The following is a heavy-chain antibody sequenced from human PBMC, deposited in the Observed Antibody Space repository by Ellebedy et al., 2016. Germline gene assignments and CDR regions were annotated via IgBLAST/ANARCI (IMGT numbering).Heavy chain of an antibody. V-gene: IGHV4-39*07. J-gene: IGHJ4*02. CDR1: GGSISSSTYY. Sequence: SETLSLTCSVSGGSISSSTYYWGWIRQPPGKGLEWIGSIYYSGSAYYNPSLKSRVSLSVDESKNQFSLKLHSVAAADTAVYYCARSPGWYSLDYWGQGTLVTVSS. CDR3: ARSPGWYSLDY. D-gene: IGHD2-15*01. CDR2: IYYSGSA.